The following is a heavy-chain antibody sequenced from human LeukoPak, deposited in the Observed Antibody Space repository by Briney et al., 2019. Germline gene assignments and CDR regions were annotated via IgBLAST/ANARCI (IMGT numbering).Heavy chain of an antibody. V-gene: IGHV4-38-2*02. CDR3: ARDYYYDSSGYYVSPSGYYFDY. CDR2: IYHSGST. D-gene: IGHD3-22*01. CDR1: GYSISSGYY. J-gene: IGHJ4*02. Sequence: PSETLSLTCRVSGYSISSGYYWGWIRQSPGKGLEWVASIYHSGSTFYNPSLKSRVTISVDTSKNQFSLKLSSVTAADTAVYYCARDYYYDSSGYYVSPSGYYFDYWGQGTLVTVSS.